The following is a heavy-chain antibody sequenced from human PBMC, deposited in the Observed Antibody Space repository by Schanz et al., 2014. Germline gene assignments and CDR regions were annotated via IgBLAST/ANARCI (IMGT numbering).Heavy chain of an antibody. CDR1: GFTFRDYY. CDR2: ISGNGYTT. CDR3: ARGLCSVGSCSSYLAY. D-gene: IGHD2-15*01. Sequence: QVQLVESGGGFVKPGGSLRLSCVASGFTFRDYYMSWIRQAPGQGLEWVSYISGNGYTTYTAESMKGRFTISRDNAKNSLYLHMNSPGAEAVAVYSCARGLCSVGSCSSYLAYWGQGTLATVSS. V-gene: IGHV3-11*01. J-gene: IGHJ4*02.